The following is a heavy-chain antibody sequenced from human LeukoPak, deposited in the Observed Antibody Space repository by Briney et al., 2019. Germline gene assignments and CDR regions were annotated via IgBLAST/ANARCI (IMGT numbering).Heavy chain of an antibody. J-gene: IGHJ4*02. Sequence: PGGSLRLSCAASGFTFSSYWMSWVRLAPGKGLEWVANIKQDGSEKYYVDSVKGRFTISRDNAKNSLYLQMNSLRAEDTAVYYCARGVPSGLDYFDYWGQGILVTVSS. CDR1: GFTFSSYW. D-gene: IGHD6-19*01. V-gene: IGHV3-7*01. CDR2: IKQDGSEK. CDR3: ARGVPSGLDYFDY.